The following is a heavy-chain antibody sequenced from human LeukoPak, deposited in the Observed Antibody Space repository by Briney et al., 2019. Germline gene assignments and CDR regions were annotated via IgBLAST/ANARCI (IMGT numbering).Heavy chain of an antibody. CDR1: GGSFSGYY. D-gene: IGHD5-24*01. J-gene: IGHJ4*02. CDR2: IYYSGST. CDR3: ARQDGRRRYLDY. V-gene: IGHV4-59*01. Sequence: PSETLSLTCAVYGGSFSGYYWSWIRQPPGKGLEWIGYIYYSGSTNYNPSLKSRVTISVDTSKNQFSLKLSSVTAADTAVYYCARQDGRRRYLDYWGQGTLVTVSP.